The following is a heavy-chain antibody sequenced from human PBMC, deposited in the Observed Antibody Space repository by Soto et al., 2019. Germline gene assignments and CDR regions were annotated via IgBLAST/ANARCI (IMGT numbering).Heavy chain of an antibody. D-gene: IGHD6-19*01. J-gene: IGHJ4*02. Sequence: SETLSLTCAVSGGSISSGGYSWSWIRQPPGKGLEWIGYIYHSGSTYYNPSLKSRVTISVDRSKNQFSLNLNSVTAADTAVYYCARSFGWYAIDQWGQGTLVTVS. CDR1: GGSISSGGYS. CDR2: IYHSGST. V-gene: IGHV4-30-2*01. CDR3: ARSFGWYAIDQ.